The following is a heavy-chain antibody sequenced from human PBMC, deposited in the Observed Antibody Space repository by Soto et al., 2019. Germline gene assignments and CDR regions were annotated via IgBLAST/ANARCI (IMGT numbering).Heavy chain of an antibody. J-gene: IGHJ6*02. CDR2: IWYDGSNK. Sequence: GGSLRLSCAASGFTFSSYGMHWVRQAPGKGLEWVAVIWYDGSNKYYADSVKGRFTISRDNSKNTLYLQMNSLRAEDTAVYYCARGPSEQLVSYYYYYYGMDVWGQGTTVTVSS. CDR3: ARGPSEQLVSYYYYYYGMDV. D-gene: IGHD6-13*01. CDR1: GFTFSSYG. V-gene: IGHV3-33*01.